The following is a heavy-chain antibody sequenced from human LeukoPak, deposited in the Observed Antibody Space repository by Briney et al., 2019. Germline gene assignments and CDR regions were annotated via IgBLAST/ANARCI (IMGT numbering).Heavy chain of an antibody. D-gene: IGHD4-17*01. CDR3: ARLRSFDY. J-gene: IGHJ4*02. CDR1: GFTVNSNY. V-gene: IGHV3-53*01. CDR2: LYSDGRT. Sequence: GGSLRLSCAASGFTVNSNYMNWVRQAPGKGLEWVSVLYSDGRTYYADSVKGRFTISRDNAKNSLHLQMNSLRAEDTAVYYCARLRSFDYWGQGTLVTVSS.